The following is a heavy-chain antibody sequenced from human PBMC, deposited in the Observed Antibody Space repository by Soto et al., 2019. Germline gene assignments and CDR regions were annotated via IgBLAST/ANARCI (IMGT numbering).Heavy chain of an antibody. CDR3: ARDLSKSIAPWCMDV. CDR2: ISSSSSTI. D-gene: IGHD6-6*01. Sequence: GGSLRLSCAASGFTFSSYSMNWVRQAPGKGLEWVSYISSSSSTIYYADSVKGRFTISRDNAKNSLYLQMNSLRDEDTAVYYCARDLSKSIAPWCMDVWGQGTTVTVSS. V-gene: IGHV3-48*02. J-gene: IGHJ6*02. CDR1: GFTFSSYS.